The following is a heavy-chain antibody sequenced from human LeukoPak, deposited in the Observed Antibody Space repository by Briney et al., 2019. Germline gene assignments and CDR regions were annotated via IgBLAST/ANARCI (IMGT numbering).Heavy chain of an antibody. V-gene: IGHV3-30*04. Sequence: PGGSLRLSCAASGFTFSRYAMHWVRQAPGKGLEWVAVISSDGSHKDYADSVRGRLSISRDNSKNTLYLQMNSLRAEDTAVYYCARGARKGDDYGGFFDYWGQGTLVIVSS. CDR3: ARGARKGDDYGGFFDY. CDR1: GFTFSRYA. D-gene: IGHD4-23*01. J-gene: IGHJ4*02. CDR2: ISSDGSHK.